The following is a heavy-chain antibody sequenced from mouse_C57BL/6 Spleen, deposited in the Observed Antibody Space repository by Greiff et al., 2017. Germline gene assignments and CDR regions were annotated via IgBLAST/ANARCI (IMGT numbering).Heavy chain of an antibody. CDR1: GYTFTSYW. D-gene: IGHD2-4*01. CDR3: ARKDDHDGGFAY. V-gene: IGHV1-61*01. CDR2: IYPSDSET. J-gene: IGHJ3*01. Sequence: QVQLQQPGAELVRPGSSVKLSCQASGYTFTSYWMDWVKQRPGQGLEWIGNIYPSDSETHYNQKFKDKATLTVDKSSSTAYMQLSSLTSEDSAVYYCARKDDHDGGFAYWGQGTLVTVSA.